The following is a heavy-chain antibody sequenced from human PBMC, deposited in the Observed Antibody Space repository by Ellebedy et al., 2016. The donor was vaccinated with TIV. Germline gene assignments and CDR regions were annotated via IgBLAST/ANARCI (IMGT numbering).Heavy chain of an antibody. CDR1: GFTFSSYS. CDR3: ARDRDEYQLAEDAFDI. D-gene: IGHD2-2*01. V-gene: IGHV3-21*01. Sequence: GGSLRLXXAASGFTFSSYSMNWVRQAPGKGLEWVSSISSSSSYIYYADSVKGRFTISRDNAKNSLYLQMNSLRAEDTAVYYCARDRDEYQLAEDAFDIWGQGTMVTVSS. CDR2: ISSSSSYI. J-gene: IGHJ3*02.